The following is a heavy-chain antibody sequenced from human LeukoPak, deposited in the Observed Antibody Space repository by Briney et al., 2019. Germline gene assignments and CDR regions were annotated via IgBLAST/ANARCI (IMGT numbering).Heavy chain of an antibody. CDR3: ARNVPVVVAATKSGDWFDP. Sequence: SETLSLTCTVSGGSISTYYWSWIRQPPGKGLEWIGCIFHTGSANYNPSLKSRGTISVDTSKNQFSLKLSSVTAADTAVYYCARNVPVVVAATKSGDWFDPWGQGTLVTVSS. CDR1: GGSISTYY. V-gene: IGHV4-59*12. CDR2: IFHTGSA. D-gene: IGHD2-15*01. J-gene: IGHJ5*02.